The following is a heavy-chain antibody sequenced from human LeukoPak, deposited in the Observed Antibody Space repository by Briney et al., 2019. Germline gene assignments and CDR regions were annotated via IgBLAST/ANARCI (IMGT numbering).Heavy chain of an antibody. Sequence: PSETLSLTCTVSGGSISSYYWSWIRQPPGKGLEWIAFIYYSGSTNYNPPLKSRVTISVDTSKNQFSLKVSSVTAADTAVYYCARESSNSLDYWGQGTLVTVSS. J-gene: IGHJ4*02. CDR3: ARESSNSLDY. CDR2: IYYSGST. CDR1: GGSISSYY. V-gene: IGHV4-59*08. D-gene: IGHD4-11*01.